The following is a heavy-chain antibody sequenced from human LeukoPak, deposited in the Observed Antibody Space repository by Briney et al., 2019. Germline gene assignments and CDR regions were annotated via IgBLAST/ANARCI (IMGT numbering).Heavy chain of an antibody. Sequence: GGSLRLSCAASGFTFSSYGMHWVRQAPGKGLEWVAVIWYDGSNKYYADSVKGRFTISRDNSKNTLCLQMNSLRAEDTAVYYCAKSLGDGVNGNYYFDYWGQGTLVTVSS. CDR2: IWYDGSNK. CDR3: AKSLGDGVNGNYYFDY. D-gene: IGHD2-21*01. J-gene: IGHJ4*02. CDR1: GFTFSSYG. V-gene: IGHV3-33*06.